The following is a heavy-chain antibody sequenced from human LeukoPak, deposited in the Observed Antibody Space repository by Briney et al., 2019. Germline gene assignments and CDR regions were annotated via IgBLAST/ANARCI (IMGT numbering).Heavy chain of an antibody. CDR2: INPNSGGT. Sequence: ASVKVSCKASGYTFTGYYMHWVRQAPGQGLEWMGWINPNSGGTNYAQKFQGWVTMTRDTSISTAYMELSRLRSDDTAVYYCARGEGILTGSIDYWGQGTLVTVSS. CDR1: GYTFTGYY. CDR3: ARGEGILTGSIDY. D-gene: IGHD3-9*01. J-gene: IGHJ4*02. V-gene: IGHV1-2*04.